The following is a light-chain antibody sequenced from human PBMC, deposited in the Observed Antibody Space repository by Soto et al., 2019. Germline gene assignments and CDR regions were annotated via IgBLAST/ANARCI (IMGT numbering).Light chain of an antibody. Sequence: EIVLTQSPGTLSLSPGERATLSCWASQSVTSSYLAWYQQRPGQAPRLLIYGASSRAPGIPDRFSGSGSGTDFTLTIRRLEPEDFAVYYCQQFGGSSGTFGQGTKVEIK. J-gene: IGKJ1*01. CDR3: QQFGGSSGT. CDR2: GAS. CDR1: QSVTSSY. V-gene: IGKV3-20*01.